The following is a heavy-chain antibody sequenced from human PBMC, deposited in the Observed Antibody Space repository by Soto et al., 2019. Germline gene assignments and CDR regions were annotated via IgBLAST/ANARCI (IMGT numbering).Heavy chain of an antibody. V-gene: IGHV4-59*07. CDR1: SGSISSYY. J-gene: IGHJ6*02. CDR2: IYYSGST. CDR3: ARVGSYSSSSGNYYGMDV. D-gene: IGHD6-6*01. Sequence: HSCRLELSCAVCSGSISSYYWSLIRQTPGKGLEWIGYIYYSGSTNYNPSLKSRVTISVDTSKNQFSLKLSSVTAADTAVYYCARVGSYSSSSGNYYGMDVWGQGTTVTVSS.